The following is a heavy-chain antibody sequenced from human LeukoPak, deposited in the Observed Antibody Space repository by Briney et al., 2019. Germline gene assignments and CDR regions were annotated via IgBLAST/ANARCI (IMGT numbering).Heavy chain of an antibody. V-gene: IGHV3-23*01. CDR2: ISGSGGSA. J-gene: IGHJ4*02. CDR3: AKSGGSGYSEYYYDY. D-gene: IGHD3-22*01. Sequence: GESLRLSCAASGFTFSTYAMNWVRQAPGKGLEWVSAISGSGGSANYADSVKGRFTISRDNSKNTLSLQMNSLRDEDTAVYYCAKSGGSGYSEYYYDYWGQGTLVTVSS. CDR1: GFTFSTYA.